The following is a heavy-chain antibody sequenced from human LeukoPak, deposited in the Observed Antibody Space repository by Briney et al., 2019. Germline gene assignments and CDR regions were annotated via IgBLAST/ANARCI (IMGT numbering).Heavy chain of an antibody. V-gene: IGHV3-43*02. CDR3: AKDIGFGELSSQDY. J-gene: IGHJ4*02. D-gene: IGHD3-10*01. CDR1: GFTFDDYA. CDR2: ISEDGGST. Sequence: PGGSLRLYCAASGFTFDDYAMHWVRQAPGKGLQWASLISEDGGSTYYADSVKGRFTISRDNSKNSLYLQMNSLRTEDTALYYCAKDIGFGELSSQDYWGQGTLVTVSS.